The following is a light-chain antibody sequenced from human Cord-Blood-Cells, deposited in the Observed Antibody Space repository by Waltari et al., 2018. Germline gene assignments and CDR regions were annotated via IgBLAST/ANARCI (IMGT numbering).Light chain of an antibody. J-gene: IGLJ3*02. CDR1: SRDVGGYNY. CDR3: SSYTSSSSWV. V-gene: IGLV2-14*01. Sequence: QSALTQPAPVSGSPGQSITIPCTGTSRDVGGYNYVSWYQQHPGKAPKLMIYDVSKRPSGVSNRFSGSKSGNTASLTISGLQAEDEADYYCSSYTSSSSWVFGGGTKLTVL. CDR2: DVS.